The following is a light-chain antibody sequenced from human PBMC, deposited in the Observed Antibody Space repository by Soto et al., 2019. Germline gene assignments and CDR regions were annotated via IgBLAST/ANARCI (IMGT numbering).Light chain of an antibody. CDR3: QQSDNHPGT. CDR1: QDISKY. V-gene: IGKV1-33*01. J-gene: IGKJ3*01. CDR2: DAS. Sequence: DIQMTQSPSSLSASVGDRVTITCQARQDISKYLNWYQQKPGKAPKLLIYDASTLKTGVPSRFSGSVSGTDFTFTISRLQPEDIATYYCQQSDNHPGTFGPVTKVDIX.